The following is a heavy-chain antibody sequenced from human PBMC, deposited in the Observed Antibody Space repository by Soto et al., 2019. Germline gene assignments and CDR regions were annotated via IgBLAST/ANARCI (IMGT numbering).Heavy chain of an antibody. V-gene: IGHV3-23*01. J-gene: IGHJ4*02. CDR2: LSATDPTT. CDR1: GFTFSSYA. CDR3: SKVWVRSFSGVNHFDF. D-gene: IGHD3-10*01. Sequence: EVQLLESGGGFVQPGGSLSRSCAASGFTFSSYAMSCFRQPPGKGLEWGSTLSATDPTTYYADSVKGRFTISRDDSKNILYLQMNAWGVEDKAIYYCSKVWVRSFSGVNHFDFWGQGTLVTVS.